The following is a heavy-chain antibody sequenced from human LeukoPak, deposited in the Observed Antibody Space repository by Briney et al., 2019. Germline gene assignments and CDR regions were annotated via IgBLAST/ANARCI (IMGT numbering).Heavy chain of an antibody. CDR1: GYTFTSYA. J-gene: IGHJ3*02. V-gene: IGHV7-4-1*02. CDR2: INTNTGNP. D-gene: IGHD3-9*01. CDR3: ASKLDYDILTGSGSGAFDI. Sequence: ASVKVSCKASGYTFTSYAMNWVRQAPGQGLEWMGWINTNTGNPTYAQGFTGRFVFSLDTSVSTAYLQISSLKAEDTAVYYCASKLDYDILTGSGSGAFDIWGQGTMVTVSS.